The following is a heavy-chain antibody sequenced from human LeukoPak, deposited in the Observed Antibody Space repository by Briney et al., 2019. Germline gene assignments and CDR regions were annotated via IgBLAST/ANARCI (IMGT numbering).Heavy chain of an antibody. CDR3: ARARLVTLGFFDY. V-gene: IGHV4-39*07. CDR2: IYHSGST. J-gene: IGHJ4*02. Sequence: SETLSLSCTVSGGSISSSSDYWGWIRQPPGKGLEWIGSIYHSGSTYYNPSLKSRVTISVDTSKNQFSLKLSSVTAADTAVYYCARARLVTLGFFDYWGQGTLVTVSS. CDR1: GGSISSSSDY. D-gene: IGHD6-25*01.